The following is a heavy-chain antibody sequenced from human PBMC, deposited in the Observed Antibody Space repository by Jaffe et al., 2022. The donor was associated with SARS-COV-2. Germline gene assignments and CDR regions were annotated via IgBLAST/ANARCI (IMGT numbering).Heavy chain of an antibody. CDR2: ISYDGSNK. CDR3: AREWEPLRGGFDY. J-gene: IGHJ4*02. CDR1: RFTFSSYA. D-gene: IGHD1-26*01. Sequence: QVQLVESGGGVVQPGRSLRLSCAASRFTFSSYAMHWVRQAPGKGLEWVAVISYDGSNKYYADSVKGRFTISRDNSKNTLYLQMNSLRAEDTAVYYCAREWEPLRGGFDYWGQGTLVTVSS. V-gene: IGHV3-30*04.